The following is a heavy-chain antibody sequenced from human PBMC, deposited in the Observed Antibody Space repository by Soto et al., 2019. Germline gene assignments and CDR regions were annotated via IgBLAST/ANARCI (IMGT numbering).Heavy chain of an antibody. CDR1: GGSISSYY. D-gene: IGHD2-2*02. Sequence: TSETLSLTCTVSGGSISSYYWSWIRQPPGKGLEWIGYIYYSGSTNYNPSLKSRVTISVDTSKNQFSLKLSSVTAADTAVYYCASLPSPNTPPYGMDVWGQGTTVTVSS. V-gene: IGHV4-59*01. CDR3: ASLPSPNTPPYGMDV. CDR2: IYYSGST. J-gene: IGHJ6*02.